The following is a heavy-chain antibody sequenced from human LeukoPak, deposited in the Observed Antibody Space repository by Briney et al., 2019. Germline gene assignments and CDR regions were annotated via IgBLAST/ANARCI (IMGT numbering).Heavy chain of an antibody. V-gene: IGHV4-39*07. Sequence: SETLSLTCTDSGGSISSSSYYWGWIRQPPGKGLEWIGSIYYSGSTYYNPSLKSRVTISVDTSKNQFSLKLSSVTAADTAVYYCARDSSFRTDYWGQGTLVTVSS. D-gene: IGHD6-13*01. CDR3: ARDSSFRTDY. CDR2: IYYSGST. J-gene: IGHJ4*02. CDR1: GGSISSSSYY.